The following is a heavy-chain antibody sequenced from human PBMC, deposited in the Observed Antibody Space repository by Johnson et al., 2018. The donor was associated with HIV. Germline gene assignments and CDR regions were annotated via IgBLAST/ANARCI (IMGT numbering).Heavy chain of an antibody. Sequence: VQLVESGGGLVQPGGSLRLSCAASGFTFSSYAMSWVRQAPGKGLEWVSYISSSGSTIYYADSVKGRFTISRDNAKNSLHLQMNSLRAEDTALYYCARLSGYTSGWHNAFDIWGQGTMVTVSS. CDR1: GFTFSSYA. V-gene: IGHV3-48*04. CDR2: ISSSGSTI. D-gene: IGHD6-19*01. CDR3: ARLSGYTSGWHNAFDI. J-gene: IGHJ3*02.